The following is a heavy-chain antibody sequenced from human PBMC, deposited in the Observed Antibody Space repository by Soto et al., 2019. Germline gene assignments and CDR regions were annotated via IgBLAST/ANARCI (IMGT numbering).Heavy chain of an antibody. D-gene: IGHD3-10*01. V-gene: IGHV3-23*01. Sequence: GGSLRLSCAASGFTFSSYAMSWVRQAPGKGLEWVSAISGSGGSTYYADSVKGRFTISRDNSKNTLYLQMNSLRAEDTAVYYCATGHGSGSYYNYWGQGTLVTVSS. CDR2: ISGSGGST. CDR1: GFTFSSYA. J-gene: IGHJ4*02. CDR3: ATGHGSGSYYNY.